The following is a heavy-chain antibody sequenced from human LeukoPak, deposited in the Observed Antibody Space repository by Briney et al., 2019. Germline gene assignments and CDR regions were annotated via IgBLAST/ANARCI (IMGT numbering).Heavy chain of an antibody. Sequence: SETLSLTCAVYGGSFSGYYWSWIRQPPGKGLEWIGEINHSGSTNYNPSLKSRVTISVDTSKNQFSLKLSSVTAADAAVYYCARVTSSGYYRSRYYYYYGMDVWGQGTTVTVSS. D-gene: IGHD3-22*01. V-gene: IGHV4-34*01. CDR1: GGSFSGYY. J-gene: IGHJ6*02. CDR3: ARVTSSGYYRSRYYYYYGMDV. CDR2: INHSGST.